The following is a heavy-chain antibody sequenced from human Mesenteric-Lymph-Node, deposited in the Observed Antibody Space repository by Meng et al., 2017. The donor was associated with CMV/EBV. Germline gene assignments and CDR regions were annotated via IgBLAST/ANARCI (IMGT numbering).Heavy chain of an antibody. D-gene: IGHD3-10*01. V-gene: IGHV4-31*02. CDR2: IYHSGTA. J-gene: IGHJ4*02. Sequence: SGGSISSGGYYWSWIRQHPGKGLEWIGYIYHSGTAYYNPSLKSRVTISLDTSKNQFSLKLYSVTAADTAVYYCARYGFFAKGYFDYWGQGTLVTVSS. CDR3: ARYGFFAKGYFDY. CDR1: GGSISSGGYY.